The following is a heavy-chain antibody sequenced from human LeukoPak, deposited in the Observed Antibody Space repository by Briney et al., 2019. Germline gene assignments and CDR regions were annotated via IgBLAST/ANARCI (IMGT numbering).Heavy chain of an antibody. CDR3: ARASDPWLQLT. D-gene: IGHD5-24*01. Sequence: GGSLRLSCAASGFTFRSYAMAWVRQAPGKGLEWVSSISASGYGDGAYYADSVKGRFTISRDDAKNTVFLQMNSLRAEDTAVYYCARASDPWLQLTWGQGTLVTVSS. J-gene: IGHJ5*02. CDR1: GFTFRSYA. V-gene: IGHV3-23*01. CDR2: ISASGYGDGA.